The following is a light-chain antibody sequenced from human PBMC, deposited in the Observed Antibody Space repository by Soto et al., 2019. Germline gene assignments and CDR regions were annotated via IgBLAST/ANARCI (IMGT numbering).Light chain of an antibody. CDR1: SSDVGGSNY. J-gene: IGLJ2*01. CDR3: SSYRSGSTLV. CDR2: DVN. Sequence: QSALTQPASVSGSPGQSITISCTGTSSDVGGSNYVSWYQQHPGKAPKLMIYDVNNRPSGISNRFSGSKSGNTASLTISGLQADDDADYYCSSYRSGSTLVFGGGTKLTVL. V-gene: IGLV2-14*03.